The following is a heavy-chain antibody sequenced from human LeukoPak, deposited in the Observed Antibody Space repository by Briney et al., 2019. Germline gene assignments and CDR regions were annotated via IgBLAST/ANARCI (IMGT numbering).Heavy chain of an antibody. CDR1: GGTFSSYA. CDR2: ISAYNGNT. Sequence: GSSVKVSCKASGGTFSSYAISWVRQAPGQGLEWMGWISAYNGNTNYAQKLQGRVTMTTDTSTSTAYMELRSLRSDDTAVYYCARDYGGNSRRGMSYWGQGTLVTVSS. D-gene: IGHD4-23*01. V-gene: IGHV1-18*01. J-gene: IGHJ4*02. CDR3: ARDYGGNSRRGMSY.